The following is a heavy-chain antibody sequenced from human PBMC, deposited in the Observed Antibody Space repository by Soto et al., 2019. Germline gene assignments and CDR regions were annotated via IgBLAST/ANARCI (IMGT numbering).Heavy chain of an antibody. D-gene: IGHD1-20*01. J-gene: IGHJ4*02. CDR3: ARHYNTGAFFDY. Sequence: QLQLQESGPRLVKSSETLSLTCTVSGGSISTSHHWGWIRQPPGKRLEWIGSVFYNGSPYYSPSFKSRITISVDTSKNQFSLRVRSVTATDTAVYFCARHYNTGAFFDYWGQGNLVTVSS. CDR1: GGSISTSHH. CDR2: VFYNGSP. V-gene: IGHV4-39*01.